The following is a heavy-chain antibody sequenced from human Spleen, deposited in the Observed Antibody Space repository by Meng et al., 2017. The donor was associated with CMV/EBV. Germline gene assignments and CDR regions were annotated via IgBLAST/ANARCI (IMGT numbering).Heavy chain of an antibody. Sequence: GSLRLSCTVPGGSISSYYWSWIRQSPGKGLEWIGYIYYSGSTNYNPSLKSRVTILVDTSKNQFSLKLSSVTATDTAVYYCARLGRVPVDPDYYYYGMDVWGQGTTVTVSS. D-gene: IGHD2-2*01. CDR3: ARLGRVPVDPDYYYYGMDV. CDR2: IYYSGST. CDR1: GGSISSYY. J-gene: IGHJ6*02. V-gene: IGHV4-59*01.